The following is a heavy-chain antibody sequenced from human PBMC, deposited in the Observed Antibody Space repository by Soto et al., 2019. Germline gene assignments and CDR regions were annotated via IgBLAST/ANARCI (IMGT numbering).Heavy chain of an antibody. V-gene: IGHV3-73*01. Sequence: GGSLRLSCAASGFTFSGSAMHWVRQASGKGLEWVGRIRSKANSYATAYAASVKGRFTISRDDSKNTAYLQMNSLKTEDTAVYYCTRFYIVGATSLGYYYYGMDVWGQGT. CDR1: GFTFSGSA. CDR3: TRFYIVGATSLGYYYYGMDV. J-gene: IGHJ6*02. D-gene: IGHD1-26*01. CDR2: IRSKANSYAT.